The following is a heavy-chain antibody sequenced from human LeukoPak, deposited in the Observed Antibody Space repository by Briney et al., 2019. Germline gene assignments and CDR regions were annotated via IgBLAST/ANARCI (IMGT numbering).Heavy chain of an antibody. Sequence: GGSLRLSCAASGFTVSDYCMTWIGQAPGKGLEWVSSISSSSSYIYYADSVKGRFTISRDNAKNSLYLQMNSLRAEDTAVYYCARGLENYGDYGVMAEYFQHWGQGTLVTVSS. CDR2: ISSSSSYI. D-gene: IGHD4-17*01. CDR1: GFTVSDYC. J-gene: IGHJ1*01. CDR3: ARGLENYGDYGVMAEYFQH. V-gene: IGHV3-21*01.